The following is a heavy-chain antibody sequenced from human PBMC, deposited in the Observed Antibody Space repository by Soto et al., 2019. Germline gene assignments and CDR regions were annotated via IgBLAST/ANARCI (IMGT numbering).Heavy chain of an antibody. V-gene: IGHV1-24*01. CDR2: FDPEDGET. D-gene: IGHD3-16*02. J-gene: IGHJ5*02. CDR3: ATDGDYDYIWGSYRT. CDR1: GYTLTELS. Sequence: ASVKVSCKVSGYTLTELSMHWVRQAPGKGLEWKGGFDPEDGETIYAQKFQGRVTMTEDTSTDTAYMELSSLRSEDTAFYYCATDGDYDYIWGSYRTWGQGTLVTVSS.